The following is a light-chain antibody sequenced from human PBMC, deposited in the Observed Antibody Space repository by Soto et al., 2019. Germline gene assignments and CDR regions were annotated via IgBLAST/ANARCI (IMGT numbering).Light chain of an antibody. CDR3: QQSYSPPPLFT. CDR2: AAS. Sequence: DIQMTQSPSSLSASVGDRVTITCRASQSISRYLNWYQQKPGKAPKLLIYAASSLQSAVPSRFSGSGSGTDFTLSISSLQQEDSTTYYYQQSYSPPPLFTFGQGTNLEI. J-gene: IGKJ2*01. V-gene: IGKV1-39*01. CDR1: QSISRY.